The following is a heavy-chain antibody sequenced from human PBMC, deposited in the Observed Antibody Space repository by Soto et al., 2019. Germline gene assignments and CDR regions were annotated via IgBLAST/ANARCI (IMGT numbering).Heavy chain of an antibody. D-gene: IGHD2-15*01. CDR3: SRKVQVQVNINSWYFDL. CDR1: GASISNDY. CDR2: IHSTGST. Sequence: SETLSLTCIVSGASISNDYGSCVRQPPGKGLDCIWYIHSTGSTIYNPSLRTRVTMLVDTSKGQFSLKLNSVTAADTAVYYCSRKVQVQVNINSWYFDLWGHGALVTVYS. V-gene: IGHV4-59*01. J-gene: IGHJ2*01.